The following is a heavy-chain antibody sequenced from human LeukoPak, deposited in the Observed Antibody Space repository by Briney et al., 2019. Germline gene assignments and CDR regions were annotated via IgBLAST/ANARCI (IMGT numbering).Heavy chain of an antibody. Sequence: PGGSLRLSCAASRFTFSSYEMNWVRQAPGKGLEWVSYISSSGSTIYYADSVKGRFTISRDNSKNSFYLQMSSLRAEDTGVFYCARDVAYSAFDYWGQGTLVTVSS. J-gene: IGHJ4*02. D-gene: IGHD2-21*01. V-gene: IGHV3-48*03. CDR2: ISSSGSTI. CDR1: RFTFSSYE. CDR3: ARDVAYSAFDY.